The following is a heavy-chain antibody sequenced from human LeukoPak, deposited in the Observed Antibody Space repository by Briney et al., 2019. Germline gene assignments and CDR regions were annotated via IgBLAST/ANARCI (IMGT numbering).Heavy chain of an antibody. J-gene: IGHJ4*02. CDR1: GFTFSSYS. CDR3: ARDLRVTIFPRMGMDV. D-gene: IGHD3-9*01. V-gene: IGHV3-21*01. Sequence: KSGGSLRLSCAASGFTFSSYSMNWVRQAPGKGLEWVSSISSSSSYIYYADSVKGRFTISRDNAKNSLYLQMNSLRAEDTAVYYCARDLRVTIFPRMGMDVWGQGTLVTVSS. CDR2: ISSSSSYI.